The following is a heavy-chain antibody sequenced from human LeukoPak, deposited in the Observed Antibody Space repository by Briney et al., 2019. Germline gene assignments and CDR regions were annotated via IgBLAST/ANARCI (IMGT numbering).Heavy chain of an antibody. CDR1: GYTLTELS. Sequence: EASVKVSCKVSGYTLTELSMHWVRQAPGKGLEWMGGFDPEDGETIYAQKFQGRVTMTTDTSTSTAYMELRSLRSDDTAVYYCARGLSSSYDYWGQGTLVTVSS. D-gene: IGHD6-13*01. V-gene: IGHV1-24*01. J-gene: IGHJ4*02. CDR2: FDPEDGET. CDR3: ARGLSSSYDY.